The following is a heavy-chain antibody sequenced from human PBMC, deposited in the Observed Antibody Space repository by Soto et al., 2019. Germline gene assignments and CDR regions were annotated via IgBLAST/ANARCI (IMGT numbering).Heavy chain of an antibody. D-gene: IGHD3-3*01. CDR1: GDSFSRSTYY. J-gene: IGHJ6*03. Sequence: QLQLQESGPGLVKPSETLSLTCTVTGDSFSRSTYYWGWIRQPPGKGLEWIGSIYYSGSTYYNPYLGSRVTISLDTSKTQFSLKPRSVPAAVTAVYYCARQTLPPVFFPFYYYYRDVWGKGTTVTVSS. V-gene: IGHV4-39*01. CDR3: ARQTLPPVFFPFYYYYRDV. CDR2: IYYSGST.